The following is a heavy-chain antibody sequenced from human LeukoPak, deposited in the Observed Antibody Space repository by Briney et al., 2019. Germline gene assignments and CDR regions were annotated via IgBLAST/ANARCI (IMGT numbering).Heavy chain of an antibody. CDR3: ARLDLFPYYSFDI. CDR2: IYYSGST. Sequence: SETLSLTCTVSGGSISSSSYYWGWIRQPPGKGLEWIGSIYYSGSTYYNPSLKSRLTISVDTSKKQFSLQLHSVTAADTALYFCARLDLFPYYSFDIWGQGTMVTVSS. CDR1: GGSISSSSYY. V-gene: IGHV4-39*01. D-gene: IGHD3-10*01. J-gene: IGHJ3*02.